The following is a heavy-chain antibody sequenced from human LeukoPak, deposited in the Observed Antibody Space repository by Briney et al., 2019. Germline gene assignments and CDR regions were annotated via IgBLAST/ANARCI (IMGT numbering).Heavy chain of an antibody. CDR2: IRYNGSRK. J-gene: IGHJ4*02. CDR1: GFTFSSYD. D-gene: IGHD6-6*01. CDR3: ARDPSSSSSVGGYLDY. Sequence: GGSLRLSCAASGFTFSSYDINWVRKAPGKGLEWVAFIRYNGSRKYYADSVKGRFTISRDNSKNTVYLQMNSLRAEDTAVYYCARDPSSSSSVGGYLDYWGQGTLVTVSS. V-gene: IGHV3-30*02.